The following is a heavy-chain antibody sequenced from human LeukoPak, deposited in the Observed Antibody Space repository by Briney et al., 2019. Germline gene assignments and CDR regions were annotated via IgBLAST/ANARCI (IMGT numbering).Heavy chain of an antibody. CDR2: ISGSGDST. CDR1: RFTFSNYA. J-gene: IGHJ3*02. CDR3: AKYYYGSGSYYNGDDAFDI. D-gene: IGHD3-10*01. V-gene: IGHV3-23*01. Sequence: PGGSLRLSCAASRFTFSNYAMSWVRQAPGKGLEWVSAISGSGDSTYYADSVKGRFTIPRDNSKNTLYLQMNSLRAEDTAVYYCAKYYYGSGSYYNGDDAFDIWGQGTMVTVSS.